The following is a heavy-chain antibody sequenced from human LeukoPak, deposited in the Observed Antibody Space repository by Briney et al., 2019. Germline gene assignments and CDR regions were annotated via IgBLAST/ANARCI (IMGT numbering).Heavy chain of an antibody. Sequence: SETLSLTCAVYGGSFSCYYWTWIRQPPGKVLEWIGEIHHSGNTNYNPSLKSRVTISVDTSKNQFSLNLSSVTAAETAVYYCARGLLDSYWGQGTLVTVSS. CDR3: ARGLLDSY. V-gene: IGHV4-34*01. D-gene: IGHD3-16*01. CDR1: GGSFSCYY. J-gene: IGHJ4*02. CDR2: IHHSGNT.